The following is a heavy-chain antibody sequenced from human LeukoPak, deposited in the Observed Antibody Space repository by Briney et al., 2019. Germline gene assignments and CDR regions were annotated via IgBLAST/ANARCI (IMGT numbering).Heavy chain of an antibody. Sequence: GGSLRLSCAASGFTFSSYAMSWVRQAPGKGLEWVSAISGSGGSTYYADSVKGRSTISRDNSKNTLYLQMNSLRAEDTAVYYCAKYLTRWLVPHDAFDIWGQGTMVTVSS. CDR3: AKYLTRWLVPHDAFDI. V-gene: IGHV3-23*01. D-gene: IGHD6-19*01. CDR1: GFTFSSYA. J-gene: IGHJ3*02. CDR2: ISGSGGST.